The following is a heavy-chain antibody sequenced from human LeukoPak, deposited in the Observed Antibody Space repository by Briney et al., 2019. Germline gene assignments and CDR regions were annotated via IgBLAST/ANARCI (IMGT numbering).Heavy chain of an antibody. D-gene: IGHD3-22*01. CDR2: INPNSGGT. Sequence: ASVKVSCKASGYTFTGYYMHWVRQAPGQGLEWMGWINPNSGGTNYAQKFQGRVTMTRDTSTSTAYMELSRLRSDDTAVYYCAKDLYYDSSHSAFYWGQGTLVTVSS. CDR1: GYTFTGYY. J-gene: IGHJ4*02. V-gene: IGHV1-2*02. CDR3: AKDLYYDSSHSAFY.